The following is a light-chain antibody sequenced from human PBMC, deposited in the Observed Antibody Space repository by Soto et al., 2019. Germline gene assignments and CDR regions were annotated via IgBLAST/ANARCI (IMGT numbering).Light chain of an antibody. CDR3: QQYGNPRIT. V-gene: IGKV3-20*01. J-gene: IGKJ5*01. CDR2: GAS. CDR1: QSVRNNY. Sequence: ETGLTQSPGTLSLSPGERATLSCRASQSVRNNYLAWYQQKPGQAPRLLISGASSRAAGIPDRFSGSGSETDFTLTISRLEPEDFALYFCQQYGNPRITFGQGTRLEI.